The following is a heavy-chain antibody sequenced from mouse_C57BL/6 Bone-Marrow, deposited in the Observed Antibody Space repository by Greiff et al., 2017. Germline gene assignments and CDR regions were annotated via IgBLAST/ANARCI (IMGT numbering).Heavy chain of an antibody. J-gene: IGHJ1*03. CDR1: GYTFTSYW. V-gene: IGHV1-5*01. D-gene: IGHD4-1*01. CDR3: TSNWGYWYFDV. CDR2: IYPGNSDT. Sequence: VQLQQSGTVLARPGASVKMSCKTSGYTFTSYWMHWVKQRPGQGLEWIGAIYPGNSDTSYNQKFKGKAKLTAVTSSSTAYMELSSLTNEDSAVYYCTSNWGYWYFDVWGTGTTVTVSS.